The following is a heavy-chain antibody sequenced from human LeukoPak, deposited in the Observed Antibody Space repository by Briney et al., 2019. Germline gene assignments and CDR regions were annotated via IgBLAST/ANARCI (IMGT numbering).Heavy chain of an antibody. D-gene: IGHD6-19*01. Sequence: GGSLRLSCAASEFTFSSYGMHWVRQAPGKGLEWVAFIRYDGSNKYYADSVKGRFTISRDNSKNTLYLQMNSLRAEDTAVYYCAKGDAAVAGGDFDYWGQGTLVTVSS. CDR2: IRYDGSNK. V-gene: IGHV3-30*02. J-gene: IGHJ4*02. CDR1: EFTFSSYG. CDR3: AKGDAAVAGGDFDY.